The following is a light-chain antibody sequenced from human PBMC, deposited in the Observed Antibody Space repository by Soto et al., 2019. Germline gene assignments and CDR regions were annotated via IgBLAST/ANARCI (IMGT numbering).Light chain of an antibody. CDR3: QQYHDWPPIT. CDR1: QSVTRN. CDR2: HAS. J-gene: IGKJ5*01. Sequence: EIVLTQSPVILSVPPGESVTLSCRASQSVTRNLAWHQQVPGQAPRLLVYHASVRATGIPARFSGSGSGTEFSLTISNLQSEDFAIYFCQQYHDWPPITFGQGTRLEIK. V-gene: IGKV3-15*01.